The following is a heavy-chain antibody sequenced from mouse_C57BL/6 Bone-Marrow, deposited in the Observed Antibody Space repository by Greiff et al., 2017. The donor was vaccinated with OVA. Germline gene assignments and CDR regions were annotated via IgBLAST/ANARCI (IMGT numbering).Heavy chain of an antibody. CDR2: IDPETGGT. CDR1: GYTFTDYE. J-gene: IGHJ4*01. V-gene: IGHV1-15*01. CDR3: TRGYSNYYAMDY. D-gene: IGHD2-5*01. Sequence: QVQLQQSGAELVRPGASVTLSCKASGYTFTDYEMHWVKQTPVHGLEWIGAIDPETGGTAYNQKFKGKAILTADKSSSTAYMELRSLTSEKSADYYCTRGYSNYYAMDYWGQGTSVTVTS.